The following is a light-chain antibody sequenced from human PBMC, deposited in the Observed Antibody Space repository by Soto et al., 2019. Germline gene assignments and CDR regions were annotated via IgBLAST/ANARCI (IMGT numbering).Light chain of an antibody. Sequence: QSXLTQPXXVSGXXXXXVXXXXTGTSSDVGGYNFVSWYQQHPGKAPKFMIYDVTKRPSGVPDRFSGSKSGNTASLTISGLQAEDEADYYCCSYVGSYTSYVFGTGTKLTVL. CDR2: DVT. V-gene: IGLV2-11*01. CDR1: SSDVGGYNF. CDR3: CSYVGSYTSYV. J-gene: IGLJ1*01.